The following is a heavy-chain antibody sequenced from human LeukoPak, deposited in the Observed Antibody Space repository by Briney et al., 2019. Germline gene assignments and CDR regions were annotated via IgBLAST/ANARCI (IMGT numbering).Heavy chain of an antibody. CDR3: ARAPRYSSSWYTAFDI. J-gene: IGHJ3*02. D-gene: IGHD6-13*01. CDR1: GGTFNSYA. Sequence: SVKVSCKASGGTFNSYAISWVRQAPGQGLEWMGGIIPIFGTANYAQKFQGRVTITADESTSTAYIELSSLRSEDTAVYYCARAPRYSSSWYTAFDIWGQGTMVTVSS. CDR2: IIPIFGTA. V-gene: IGHV1-69*01.